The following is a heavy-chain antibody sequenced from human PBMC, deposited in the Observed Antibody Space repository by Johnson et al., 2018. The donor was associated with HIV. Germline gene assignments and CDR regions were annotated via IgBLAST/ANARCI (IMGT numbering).Heavy chain of an antibody. Sequence: QVQLVESGGGVVQPGRSLRLSCAASGFTFSSYAMHWVRQAPGKGLEWVAVISYDGSNKYYADSVKGRFTISRDNSENTLYLQMNSLRAEDTALYYCAKSSPAAARFRLGSACDIWGQGTMVTVSS. D-gene: IGHD6-6*01. J-gene: IGHJ3*02. CDR3: AKSSPAAARFRLGSACDI. V-gene: IGHV3-30-3*02. CDR2: ISYDGSNK. CDR1: GFTFSSYA.